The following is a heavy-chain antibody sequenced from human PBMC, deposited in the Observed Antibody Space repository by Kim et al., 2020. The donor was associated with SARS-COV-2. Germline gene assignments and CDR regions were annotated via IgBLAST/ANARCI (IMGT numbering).Heavy chain of an antibody. D-gene: IGHD3-3*01. CDR3: ARHYRPDDFSFFDY. CDR1: GYSFTSYW. V-gene: IGHV5-10-1*01. Sequence: GESLKISCQGSGYSFTSYWISWVRQMPGKGLEWMGKIDPTDSHINYSPSFQGHVTISADKSITTAYLQWSSLKASDTAMYYCARHYRPDDFSFFDYWGQGTLVTVSS. J-gene: IGHJ4*02. CDR2: IDPTDSHI.